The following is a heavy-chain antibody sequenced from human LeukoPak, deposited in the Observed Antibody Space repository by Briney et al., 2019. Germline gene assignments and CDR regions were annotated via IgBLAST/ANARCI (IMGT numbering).Heavy chain of an antibody. D-gene: IGHD2-2*01. Sequence: GGSLRLSCAASGFTFSSYEMNWVRQAPGKGLEGGSYISSSGSTIYYADSVKGRFNITRDNAKNSLYLKMNSLRAEDTAVYYCARVGDCSSTSCYFYFDYWGQGTLVTVSS. CDR3: ARVGDCSSTSCYFYFDY. CDR1: GFTFSSYE. CDR2: ISSSGSTI. V-gene: IGHV3-48*03. J-gene: IGHJ4*02.